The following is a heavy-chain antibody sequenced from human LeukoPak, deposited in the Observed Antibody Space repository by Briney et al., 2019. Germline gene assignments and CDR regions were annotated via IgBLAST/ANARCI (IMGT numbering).Heavy chain of an antibody. J-gene: IGHJ4*02. CDR3: AKVCSDSSGYYFSCGDY. CDR1: GFTFSSYA. D-gene: IGHD3-22*01. CDR2: ISGSGGST. V-gene: IGHV3-23*01. Sequence: GGSLRLSCAASGFTFSSYAMSWVRQAPGKGLEWVSAISGSGGSTYYADSVKGRLTISRDNSKNTLYLQMNSLRAEDTAVYYCAKVCSDSSGYYFSCGDYWGQGTLVTVSS.